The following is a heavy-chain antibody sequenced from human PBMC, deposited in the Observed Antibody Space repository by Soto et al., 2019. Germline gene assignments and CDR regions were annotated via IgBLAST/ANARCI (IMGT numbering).Heavy chain of an antibody. Sequence: SETLSLTCAVSGYSISSGYYWGWLRQPPGKGLEWIGSIYHGGSTYYNPSLNSRVTLSIDMTNNHVSLILNSVTAADTAVYYCAREAIVVVPAAISHHYYFDYWGQGTLVTVSS. V-gene: IGHV4-38-2*02. CDR1: GYSISSGYY. CDR2: IYHGGST. CDR3: AREAIVVVPAAISHHYYFDY. D-gene: IGHD2-2*02. J-gene: IGHJ4*02.